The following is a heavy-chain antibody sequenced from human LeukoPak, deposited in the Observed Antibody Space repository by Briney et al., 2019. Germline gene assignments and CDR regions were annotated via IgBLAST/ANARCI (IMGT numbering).Heavy chain of an antibody. CDR1: GYTFTSYY. D-gene: IGHD3-22*01. J-gene: IGHJ4*02. Sequence: ASVGVSCKASGYTFTSYYMHWVRQAPGQGLEWMGIINPSGGSTSYAQKFQGRVTMTRDTSTSTVYMELSSLRSEDTAVYYCASGRDYYDSSGLFDYWGRGTLVTVSS. CDR2: INPSGGST. V-gene: IGHV1-46*01. CDR3: ASGRDYYDSSGLFDY.